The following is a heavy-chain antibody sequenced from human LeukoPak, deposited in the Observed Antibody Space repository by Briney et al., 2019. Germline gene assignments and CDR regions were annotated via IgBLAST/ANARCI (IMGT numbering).Heavy chain of an antibody. D-gene: IGHD2-15*01. Sequence: SETLSLTCTVSGGSISSYYWSWIRQPPGKGLEWIGYIYYSGSTNYNPSLKSRVTISVDTSKNQFSLKLSSVTAADTAVYYCARHVLYFHPEAFDIWGQGTMVTVSS. CDR3: ARHVLYFHPEAFDI. CDR1: GGSISSYY. J-gene: IGHJ3*02. V-gene: IGHV4-59*08. CDR2: IYYSGST.